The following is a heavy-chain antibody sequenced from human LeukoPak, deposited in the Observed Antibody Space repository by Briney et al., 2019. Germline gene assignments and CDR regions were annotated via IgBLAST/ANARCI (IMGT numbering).Heavy chain of an antibody. CDR2: ISAYNGNT. CDR1: GYTFTSYG. Sequence: ASVKVSCKASGYTFTSYGISWVRQAPGQGLEWMGWISAYNGNTNYAQKLQGRVTMTTDTSTSTAYMELRSLRSGDTAVYYCARDHPFSYDFWSGYYGYWGQGTLVTVSS. CDR3: ARDHPFSYDFWSGYYGY. J-gene: IGHJ4*02. V-gene: IGHV1-18*01. D-gene: IGHD3-3*01.